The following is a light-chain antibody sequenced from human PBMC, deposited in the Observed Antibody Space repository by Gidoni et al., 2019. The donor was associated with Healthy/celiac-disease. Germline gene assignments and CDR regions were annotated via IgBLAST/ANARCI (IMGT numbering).Light chain of an antibody. CDR3: LQHNSYPT. Sequence: DIHMTQSPSAMSASVGDRVTIPCRASQGISHYLAWFQQNPGKVPKRLIYAASSVQSGVPSRFSGSGSGTEFTLTISRLQAEDFATYYCLQHNSYPTFGGGTKVEIK. J-gene: IGKJ4*01. CDR2: AAS. CDR1: QGISHY. V-gene: IGKV1-17*03.